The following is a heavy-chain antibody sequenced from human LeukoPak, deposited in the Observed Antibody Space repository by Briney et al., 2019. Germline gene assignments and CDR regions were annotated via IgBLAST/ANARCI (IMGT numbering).Heavy chain of an antibody. D-gene: IGHD2-21*01. Sequence: PSETLSLTCAVFGGSFNGHFWSWIRQPPGQGLEWIGEINDSGRTYVNPSFQSRLTMTVDTSRNQFSLNLSSVAAADTAVYFWARGYADSSDWAGDAFDIWGPGTMVSVSS. CDR2: INDSGRT. V-gene: IGHV4-34*01. CDR3: ARGYADSSDWAGDAFDI. CDR1: GGSFNGHF. J-gene: IGHJ3*02.